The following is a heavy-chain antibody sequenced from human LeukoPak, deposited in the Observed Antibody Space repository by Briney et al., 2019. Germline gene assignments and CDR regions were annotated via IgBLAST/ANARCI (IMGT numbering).Heavy chain of an antibody. CDR2: IYYSGST. CDR1: GGSISSSNW. D-gene: IGHD3-3*01. V-gene: IGHV4-4*02. CDR3: ARQYDFWSGYYNYYYYGMDV. Sequence: SGTLSLTCAVSGGSISSSNWWSWVRQPPGKGLEWIGEIYYSGSTYYNPSLKSRVTISVDTSKNQFSLKLSSVTAADTAVYYCARQYDFWSGYYNYYYYGMDVWGQGTTVTVSS. J-gene: IGHJ6*02.